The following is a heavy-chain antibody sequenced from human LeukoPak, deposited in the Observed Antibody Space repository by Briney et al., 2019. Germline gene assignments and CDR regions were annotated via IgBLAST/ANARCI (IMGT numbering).Heavy chain of an antibody. V-gene: IGHV4-30-2*01. Sequence: PSETLSLTCTVSGGSISSGGDYWSWIRQPPGKAPEWIGYIYQSGTTYYNPSLKSRVTISVDRSKNQFSLKMSSVTAADTAVYYCARSSPRQASCLVFDNWGQGNLVTVSS. CDR1: GGSISSGGDY. CDR2: IYQSGTT. CDR3: ARSSPRQASCLVFDN. J-gene: IGHJ4*02. D-gene: IGHD2-2*01.